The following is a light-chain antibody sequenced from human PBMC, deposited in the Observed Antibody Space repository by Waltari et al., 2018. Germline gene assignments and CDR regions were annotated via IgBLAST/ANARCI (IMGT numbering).Light chain of an antibody. J-gene: IGLJ2*01. CDR2: EVI. Sequence: QSALTQPAPVPGPPGQSITISCPGTSSEIGSYNVVSWYQHHPGKAPNPVIYEVINRPSGVSNRFSGSKSGNTASLTISGLQAEDEADYYCCSYAGSVVFGGGTKLTVL. CDR3: CSYAGSVV. CDR1: SSEIGSYNV. V-gene: IGLV2-23*02.